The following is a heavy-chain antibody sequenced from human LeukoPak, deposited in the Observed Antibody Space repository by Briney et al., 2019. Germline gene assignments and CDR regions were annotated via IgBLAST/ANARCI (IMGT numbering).Heavy chain of an antibody. CDR1: GYTFTGHY. J-gene: IGHJ5*02. CDR2: INPNSGGT. CDR3: ARGDCSSASCFLVNWFDP. D-gene: IGHD2-2*01. V-gene: IGHV1-2*02. Sequence: GASVKVSCKASGYTFTGHYMHWVRQAPGQGLEWMGWINPNSGGTNYAQKFQGRVTMTRDTSISTAYMELSRLRSDDTAVYYCARGDCSSASCFLVNWFDPWGQGTLVTVSS.